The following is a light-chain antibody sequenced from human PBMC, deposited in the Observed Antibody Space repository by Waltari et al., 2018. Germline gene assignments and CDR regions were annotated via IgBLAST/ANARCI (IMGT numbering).Light chain of an antibody. J-gene: IGKJ4*01. CDR3: QKYSSAPLT. CDR2: AAS. V-gene: IGKV1-27*01. Sequence: DIQMTQSPSSLSASVGDRVTITCRASQGIGNYLAWYQQRPGKVPKLLIYAASTLQSGGPSRFSGSGSGTDFTLTISSLQPEDVATYYCQKYSSAPLTFGGGTKVGIK. CDR1: QGIGNY.